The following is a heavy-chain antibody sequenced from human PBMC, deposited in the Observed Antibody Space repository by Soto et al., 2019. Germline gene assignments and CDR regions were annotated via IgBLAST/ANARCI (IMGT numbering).Heavy chain of an antibody. D-gene: IGHD3-22*01. CDR3: ASRTYYYDSSAHKNAFDI. CDR2: ISSSSSYI. J-gene: IGHJ3*02. CDR1: GFTFSSYS. Sequence: GGSLRLSCAASGFTFSSYSMNWVRQAPGKGLGWVSSISSSSSYIYYADSVKGRFTISRDNAKNSLYLQMNSLRAEDTAVYYCASRTYYYDSSAHKNAFDIWGQGTMVTVSS. V-gene: IGHV3-21*01.